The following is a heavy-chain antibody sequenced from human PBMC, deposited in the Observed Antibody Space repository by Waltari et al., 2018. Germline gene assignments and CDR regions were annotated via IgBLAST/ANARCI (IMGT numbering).Heavy chain of an antibody. V-gene: IGHV3-21*01. CDR2: ISADSSYR. J-gene: IGHJ4*02. CDR3: ASGGWGFYLGY. D-gene: IGHD3-16*01. CDR1: GFSFSTYS. Sequence: EVQLVESGGGLVKPGGSLSLSCAAPGFSFSTYSMNWVRQAPGKGLEWISSISADSSYRHYAESVKGRFTVSRDNAKNSLSLQINSLRAEDTAVYYCASGGWGFYLGYWGQGALVTVSS.